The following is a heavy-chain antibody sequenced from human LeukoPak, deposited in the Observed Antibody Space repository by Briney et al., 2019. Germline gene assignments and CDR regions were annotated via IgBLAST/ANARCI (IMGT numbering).Heavy chain of an antibody. Sequence: PGGSRRLSCAASGFTFSSYAMSWVRQAAGEGLEWDSAISGSGGSTYYADSVKGRFTISRDNSKNTLYLQMNSLRAEDTAVYYCAKVGDYDILTGYSYYFDYWGQGTLVTVSS. J-gene: IGHJ4*02. CDR2: ISGSGGST. V-gene: IGHV3-23*01. CDR3: AKVGDYDILTGYSYYFDY. D-gene: IGHD3-9*01. CDR1: GFTFSSYA.